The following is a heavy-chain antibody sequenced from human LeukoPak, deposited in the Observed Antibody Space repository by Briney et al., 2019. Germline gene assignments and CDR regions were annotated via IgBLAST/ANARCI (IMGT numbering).Heavy chain of an antibody. Sequence: SETLSLTCTVSGGSIGGSDYYWAWIRQPPGKGLEWIGSIYYSGSTYYNPSLESRVTISVDTSRNQFSLRLNSVTAADTAVHYCAALGYCTNGVCYTIDYWGQGTLVTVSS. V-gene: IGHV4-39*01. CDR2: IYYSGST. J-gene: IGHJ4*02. CDR3: AALGYCTNGVCYTIDY. CDR1: GGSIGGSDYY. D-gene: IGHD2-8*01.